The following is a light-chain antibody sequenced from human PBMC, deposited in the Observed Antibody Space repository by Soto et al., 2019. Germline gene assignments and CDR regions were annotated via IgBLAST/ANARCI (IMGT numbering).Light chain of an antibody. V-gene: IGKV3-20*01. Sequence: EIVLTQSPGTLSLSPGERAALSCRASQSVSSASLAWYQQKPGQAPRLLIYCASSRVTGIPDRFSGGGSGTDFTLTINRLEPEDFAVYHCQQYGTSPPTFGQGTKVDIK. J-gene: IGKJ1*01. CDR2: CAS. CDR3: QQYGTSPPT. CDR1: QSVSSAS.